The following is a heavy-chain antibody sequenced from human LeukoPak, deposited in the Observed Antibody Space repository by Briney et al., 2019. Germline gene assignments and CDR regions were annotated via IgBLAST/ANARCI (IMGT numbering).Heavy chain of an antibody. CDR3: AKHIVVVTGKSDY. J-gene: IGHJ4*02. CDR2: ISYDGSNK. D-gene: IGHD2-21*02. CDR1: GFTFSSYA. Sequence: GGSLRLSCAASGFTFSSYAMHWVRQAPGKGLEWVAVISYDGSNKYYADSVKGRFTISRDNSKNTLYPQMNSLRAEDTAVYYCAKHIVVVTGKSDYWGQGTLVTVSS. V-gene: IGHV3-30-3*02.